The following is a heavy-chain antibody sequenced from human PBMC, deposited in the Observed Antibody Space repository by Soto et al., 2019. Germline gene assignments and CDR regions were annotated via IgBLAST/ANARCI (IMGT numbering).Heavy chain of an antibody. CDR3: ASLYCSGGSCYSTGYYMDV. CDR1: GLSISSSSYY. V-gene: IGHV4-39*01. Sequence: PSEILSLTCTVSGLSISSSSYYLGWIRQPPGKGLEWIGSIYYSGSTYYNPSLKSRVTISVDTSKNQFSLKLSSVTAADTAVYYCASLYCSGGSCYSTGYYMDVWGKGTTVTVSS. CDR2: IYYSGST. J-gene: IGHJ6*03. D-gene: IGHD2-15*01.